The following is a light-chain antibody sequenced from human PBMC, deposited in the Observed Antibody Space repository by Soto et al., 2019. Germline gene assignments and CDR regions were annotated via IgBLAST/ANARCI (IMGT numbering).Light chain of an antibody. J-gene: IGKJ2*01. Sequence: EIVLTQSPGTLSLSPGEIATLSCRASQSVSSSYLAWYQQKPGQSPRLLIYGASIRATGIPDRFSGSGSVTDFNLTISSLEPDAFAVYYCQQYGSSPRSFGQGTHLEIK. V-gene: IGKV3-20*01. CDR1: QSVSSSY. CDR3: QQYGSSPRS. CDR2: GAS.